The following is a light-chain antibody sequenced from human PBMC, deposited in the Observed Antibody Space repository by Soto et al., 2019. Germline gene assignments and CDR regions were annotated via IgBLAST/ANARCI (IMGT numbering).Light chain of an antibody. Sequence: DIQMTQSPSSLSASVGDRVTVTCRASQSVSGWLAWYQQKPGEAHKLLIYDAYALPRGVQSRFSGSGSGTKFTLTIASLQPEDFATYYCKQYETFSGTFGPGTKVDIK. CDR2: DAY. J-gene: IGKJ1*01. V-gene: IGKV1-5*01. CDR1: QSVSGW. CDR3: KQYETFSGT.